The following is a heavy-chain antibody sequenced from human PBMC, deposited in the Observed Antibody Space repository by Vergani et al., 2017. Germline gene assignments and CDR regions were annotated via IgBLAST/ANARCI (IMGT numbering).Heavy chain of an antibody. Sequence: QVQLQESGPGLVKPSQTLSLTCTLSGDAISRDTYSWNWVRQPPGKPLEWIGSVYYSGTTYYNPSLGGRVTMSIDKSKNHFSLTRTSVTAADSAFYFCARGQTGYSRDWSTYFFYMDVWGKGTTVTVSS. D-gene: IGHD3/OR15-3a*01. CDR1: GDAISRDTYS. CDR2: VYYSGTT. CDR3: ARGQTGYSRDWSTYFFYMDV. V-gene: IGHV4-30-4*07. J-gene: IGHJ6*03.